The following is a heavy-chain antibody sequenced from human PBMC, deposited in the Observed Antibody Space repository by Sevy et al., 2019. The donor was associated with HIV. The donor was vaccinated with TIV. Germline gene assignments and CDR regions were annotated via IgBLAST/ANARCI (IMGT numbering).Heavy chain of an antibody. CDR3: ARDCNSRNCLWGLDV. CDR1: GFTFHTYW. V-gene: IGHV3-7*03. CDR2: IKVDGSEI. J-gene: IGHJ6*02. D-gene: IGHD1-1*01. Sequence: GGSLRLSCVASGFTFHTYWMSWVRQAPGKGLEWVAHIKVDGSEISYVDSVTGRLTIARDNAKNSLYLQMTSLRVEDTGVYYCARDCNSRNCLWGLDVWGQGTTVTVSS.